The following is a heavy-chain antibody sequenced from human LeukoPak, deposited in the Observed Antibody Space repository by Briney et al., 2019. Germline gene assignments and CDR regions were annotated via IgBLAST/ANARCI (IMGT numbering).Heavy chain of an antibody. CDR1: GFTFSSYG. J-gene: IGHJ1*01. Sequence: GGSLRLSCAASGFTFSSYGMHRVRQAPGKGLEWVAVIWYDGSKTYYVDSVKGRFTISRDNSKNTLYLQMNGLRAEDTAVYYCASYVEVATKRHFQHWGQGTLVTVSS. D-gene: IGHD5-24*01. CDR2: IWYDGSKT. V-gene: IGHV3-33*03. CDR3: ASYVEVATKRHFQH.